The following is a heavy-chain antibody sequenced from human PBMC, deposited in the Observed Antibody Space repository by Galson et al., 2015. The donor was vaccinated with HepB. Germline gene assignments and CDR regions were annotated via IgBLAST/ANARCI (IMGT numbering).Heavy chain of an antibody. CDR3: ARVGGQAFDI. D-gene: IGHD1-26*01. Sequence: IRQPPGKGLEWIGYIYYGGSTNYNPSLKSRVTISVDTSKNQFSLKLSSVTAADTAVYYCARVGGQAFDIWGQGTMVTISS. V-gene: IGHV4-59*08. CDR2: IYYGGST. J-gene: IGHJ3*02.